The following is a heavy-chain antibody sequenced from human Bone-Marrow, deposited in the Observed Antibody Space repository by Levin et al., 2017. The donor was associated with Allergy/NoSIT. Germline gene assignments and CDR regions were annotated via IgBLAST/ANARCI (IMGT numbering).Heavy chain of an antibody. V-gene: IGHV1-46*01. CDR2: INPSDVTT. CDR3: ARKKLVQGYFDL. D-gene: IGHD3-10*01. CDR1: GYTFTDYY. Sequence: GESLKISCKASGYTFTDYYMHWVRQAPGQGLEWMGVINPSDVTTTYPQKFQGRVTMTRDTSTSTVYMELSSLRSEDTAVYYCARKKLVQGYFDLWGRGTMVTVSS. J-gene: IGHJ2*01.